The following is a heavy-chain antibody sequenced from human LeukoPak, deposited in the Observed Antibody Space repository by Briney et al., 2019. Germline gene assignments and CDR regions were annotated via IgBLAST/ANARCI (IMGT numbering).Heavy chain of an antibody. J-gene: IGHJ6*03. D-gene: IGHD5-24*01. CDR1: GFTSSSYA. CDR3: AKEPTISYYYYYMDV. Sequence: GGSLRLSCVASGFTSSSYAMSWVRQAPGKGLEWVSAISGSGVGTYYADSVKGRFTISRDNSKDTLYVQMNSLRAEDTAIYYCAKEPTISYYYYYMDVWGKGTTVTVSS. V-gene: IGHV3-23*01. CDR2: ISGSGVGT.